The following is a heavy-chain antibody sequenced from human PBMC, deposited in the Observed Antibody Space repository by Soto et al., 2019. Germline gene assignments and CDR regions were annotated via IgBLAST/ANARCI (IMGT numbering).Heavy chain of an antibody. CDR2: ISKDGSDK. D-gene: IGHD5-18*01. CDR3: VKAQVDTPTDFRAAN. Sequence: QVLLVESGGGVVQPGRSLRLSCTGSGFTFSSYGMHWVRQGPGQGLEWVAVISKDGSDKYHADSVKGRFTISRDNSKNTLYLQMNSLSAEDTAVYYCVKAQVDTPTDFRAANWGQGTLVTVSS. CDR1: GFTFSSYG. V-gene: IGHV3-30*18. J-gene: IGHJ4*02.